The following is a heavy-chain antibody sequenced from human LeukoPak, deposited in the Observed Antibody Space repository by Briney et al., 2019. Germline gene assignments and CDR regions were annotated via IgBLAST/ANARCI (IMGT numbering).Heavy chain of an antibody. CDR1: GYTFTSYG. D-gene: IGHD3-10*01. Sequence: ASVKVSCKASGYTFTSYGISWVRQAPGQGLEWMGWISAYNGNTNYALKLQGRVTMTTDTSTSTAYMELRSLRSDDTAVYYCARDPLKYYYGSGSSGFDPWGQGTLVTVSS. V-gene: IGHV1-18*01. CDR2: ISAYNGNT. J-gene: IGHJ5*02. CDR3: ARDPLKYYYGSGSSGFDP.